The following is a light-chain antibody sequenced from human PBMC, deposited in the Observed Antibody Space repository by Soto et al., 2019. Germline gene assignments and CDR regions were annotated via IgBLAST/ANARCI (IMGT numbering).Light chain of an antibody. CDR1: GGSIATNY. Sequence: NFMLTQPHSVSESPGKTVTISCTRSGGSIATNYVQWYQQRPGSAPTPVIFQDNDRPSGVPDRFPGSIDSSSNSASLTISGLRTEDEADYYCHSYDSSAHWVFGGGTKLTVL. CDR3: HSYDSSAHWV. J-gene: IGLJ3*02. V-gene: IGLV6-57*04. CDR2: QDN.